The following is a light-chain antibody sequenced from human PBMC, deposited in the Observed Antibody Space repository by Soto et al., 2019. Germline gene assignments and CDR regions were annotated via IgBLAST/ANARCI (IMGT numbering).Light chain of an antibody. J-gene: IGLJ1*01. V-gene: IGLV2-14*01. CDR2: AVS. CDR1: VCGIGGYNY. CDR3: FSYTDQNSHIL. Sequence: QSALPLPASVSGPPGPSVSLSCSGTVCGIGGYNYVSWYLHFPGKAPQLIIVAVSGRPSGVSDRFSGSKSGNTASMTIYGLQAEDEADYYCFSYTDQNSHILFGGGTKVTVL.